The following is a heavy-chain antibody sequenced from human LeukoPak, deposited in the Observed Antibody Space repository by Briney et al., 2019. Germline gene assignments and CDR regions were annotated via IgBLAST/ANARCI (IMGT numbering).Heavy chain of an antibody. CDR2: ISAYNGNT. V-gene: IGHV1-18*01. CDR1: GYTFTSYG. J-gene: IGHJ4*02. CDR3: ARVFYDSSDYYQVYYFDY. D-gene: IGHD3-22*01. Sequence: ASVKVSCKASGYTFTSYGISWVRQAPGQGLEWMGWISAYNGNTNYAQKLQSRVTMTTDTSTSTAYMELRSLRSDDTAVYYCARVFYDSSDYYQVYYFDYWGQGTLVTVSS.